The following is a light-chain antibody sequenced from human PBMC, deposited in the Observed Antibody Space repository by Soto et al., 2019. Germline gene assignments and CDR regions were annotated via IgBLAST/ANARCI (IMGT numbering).Light chain of an antibody. V-gene: IGLV2-14*03. J-gene: IGLJ2*01. CDR2: DVN. CDR3: ASWTSSTTMV. Sequence: QSALTQPASVSGSPGQSVTISCTGTSSDIGAYNFVSWYQQHPGKAPKLMLYDVNNRPSGVSNRFSGSKSGNTASLTIAGHQAEDEADYCCASWTSSTTMVFGGGTKLTVL. CDR1: SSDIGAYNF.